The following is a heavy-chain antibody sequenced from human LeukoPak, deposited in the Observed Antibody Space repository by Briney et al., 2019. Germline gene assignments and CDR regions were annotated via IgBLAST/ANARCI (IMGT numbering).Heavy chain of an antibody. V-gene: IGHV3-74*01. Sequence: GGSLRLSCVVSGFTFSGYWMHWVRQAPGKGLVWVSRINSDGSTTTYADSVKGRFTISRDNAKNTLYLQMNSLRAEDTAVYYCAKFLPTHIVVANYYFDYWGQGTLVTVSS. CDR3: AKFLPTHIVVANYYFDY. CDR2: INSDGSTT. D-gene: IGHD2-21*01. J-gene: IGHJ4*02. CDR1: GFTFSGYW.